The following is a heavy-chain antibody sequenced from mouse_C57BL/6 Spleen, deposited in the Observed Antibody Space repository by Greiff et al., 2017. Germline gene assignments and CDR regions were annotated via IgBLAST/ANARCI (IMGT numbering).Heavy chain of an antibody. CDR3: ATQFSPGIGYSNDFDY. CDR2: ISSVGSYT. Sequence: EVHLVESGGDLVKPGGSLKLSCAASGFTFSSYGMSWVRQTPDKRLEWVATISSVGSYTYYPDSVKGRFTISRDNAKNTLYLRMSSLKTEDTAMYYCATQFSPGIGYSNDFDYWGQGTTLTVSS. V-gene: IGHV5-6*01. CDR1: GFTFSSYG. D-gene: IGHD2-5*01. J-gene: IGHJ2*01.